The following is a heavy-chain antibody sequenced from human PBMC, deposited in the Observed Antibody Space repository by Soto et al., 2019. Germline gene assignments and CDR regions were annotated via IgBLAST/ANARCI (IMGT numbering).Heavy chain of an antibody. V-gene: IGHV3-49*04. D-gene: IGHD3-22*01. Sequence: GGSLRLSCTASGFTFGDYAMSWVRQAPGKGLEWVGFIRSKAYGGTTEYAASVKGRFTISRDDSKSIAYLQMNSLKTEDTAVYYCTRSGYYGSSGYIDCWGQGTLVTVSS. J-gene: IGHJ4*02. CDR1: GFTFGDYA. CDR3: TRSGYYGSSGYIDC. CDR2: IRSKAYGGTT.